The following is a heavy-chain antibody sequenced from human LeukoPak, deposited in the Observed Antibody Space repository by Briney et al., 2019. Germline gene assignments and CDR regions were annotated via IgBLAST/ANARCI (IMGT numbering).Heavy chain of an antibody. D-gene: IGHD3-22*01. CDR1: GFTFSSYA. CDR2: ISGSGGST. CDR3: AKASMIVVVITVLDY. V-gene: IGHV3-23*01. Sequence: GGSLRLSCAAPGFTFSSYAMSWVRQAPGKGLEWVSAISGSGGSTYYADSVKGRFTISRDNSKNTLYLQMNSLRAEDTAVYYCAKASMIVVVITVLDYWGQGTLVTVSS. J-gene: IGHJ4*02.